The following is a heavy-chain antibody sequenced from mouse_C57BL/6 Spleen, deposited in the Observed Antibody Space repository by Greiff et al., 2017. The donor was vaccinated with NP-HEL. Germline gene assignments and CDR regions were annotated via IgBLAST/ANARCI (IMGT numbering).Heavy chain of an antibody. D-gene: IGHD3-2*02. CDR2: IDPSDSYT. Sequence: VQLQQPGAELVMPGASVKLSCKASGYTFTSYWMHWVKQRPGQGLEWIGEIDPSDSYTNYNQKFKGKSTLTVDKSSSTAYMQLSSLTSEDSAVYYCARSAAQAHFDYWDQGTTLTVSS. CDR1: GYTFTSYW. V-gene: IGHV1-69*01. CDR3: ARSAAQAHFDY. J-gene: IGHJ2*01.